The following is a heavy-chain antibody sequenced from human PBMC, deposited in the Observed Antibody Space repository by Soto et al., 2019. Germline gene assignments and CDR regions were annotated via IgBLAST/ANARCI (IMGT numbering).Heavy chain of an antibody. CDR3: ARDFAYFDS. J-gene: IGHJ4*02. D-gene: IGHD3-3*01. V-gene: IGHV4-61*01. Sequence: PSETLSLTCTVSGDSFKSGSYSWSWIRQPPGKGLEWIGYVYHTGRTSYNPSLKSRVSISMDTSKNQFSLNLDSVTAADTAVYFCARDFAYFDSWGRGTLVTVSS. CDR2: VYHTGRT. CDR1: GDSFKSGSYS.